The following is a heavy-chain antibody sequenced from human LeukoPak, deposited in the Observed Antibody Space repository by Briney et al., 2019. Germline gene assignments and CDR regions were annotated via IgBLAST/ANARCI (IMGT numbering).Heavy chain of an antibody. J-gene: IGHJ6*03. CDR2: IYYSGST. Sequence: SETLSLTCTVSGGSISSYYWSWIRQPPGKGLEWIGYIYYSGSTNYNPSLKSRVTISVDTSKNQFSLKLSSVTAADTAVYYCARGNCGGDCRYYYYMDVWGKGTTVTVSS. D-gene: IGHD2-21*01. V-gene: IGHV4-59*01. CDR1: GGSISSYY. CDR3: ARGNCGGDCRYYYYMDV.